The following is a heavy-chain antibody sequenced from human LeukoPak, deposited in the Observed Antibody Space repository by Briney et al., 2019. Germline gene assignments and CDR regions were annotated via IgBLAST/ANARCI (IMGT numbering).Heavy chain of an antibody. CDR1: GFTFSSYA. CDR2: ISGSGGST. J-gene: IGHJ4*02. Sequence: GGSLRLYCAASGFTFSSYAMSWVRQAPGKGLEWVSAISGSGGSTYYADSVKGRFTISRDNSKNTLYLQMNSLRAEDTAVYYCAKAGDYDYVWGSYRGVDYWGQGTLVTVSS. D-gene: IGHD3-16*02. V-gene: IGHV3-23*01. CDR3: AKAGDYDYVWGSYRGVDY.